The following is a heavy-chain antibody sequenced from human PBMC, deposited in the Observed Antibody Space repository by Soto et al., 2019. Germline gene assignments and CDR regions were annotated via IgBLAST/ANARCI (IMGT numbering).Heavy chain of an antibody. V-gene: IGHV4-30-4*01. D-gene: IGHD1-1*01. Sequence: QVQLQESGPGLVKPSQTLSLTCTVSGGSISSGDYYWSWIRQSPGKGLEWIGYIYYRGSTYYNPSLKSRVTISVDTSKNQFSLNLSSVTAADTAVYYCAHLQRRSGGADSFDIWGQGTMVTVSS. J-gene: IGHJ3*02. CDR3: AHLQRRSGGADSFDI. CDR1: GGSISSGDYY. CDR2: IYYRGST.